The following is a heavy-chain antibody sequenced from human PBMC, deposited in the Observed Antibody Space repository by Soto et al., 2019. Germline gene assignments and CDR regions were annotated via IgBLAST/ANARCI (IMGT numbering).Heavy chain of an antibody. J-gene: IGHJ4*02. Sequence: LRLSFAASGFTFSSYAMSWVRQAPGKGLEWVSAISGSGGSTYYADSVKGRFTISSDNSKNTLYLQMNSLRAEDTAVYYCGRIAVAGTLDYWGQGTLVTVSS. CDR2: ISGSGGST. D-gene: IGHD6-19*01. CDR1: GFTFSSYA. V-gene: IGHV3-23*01. CDR3: GRIAVAGTLDY.